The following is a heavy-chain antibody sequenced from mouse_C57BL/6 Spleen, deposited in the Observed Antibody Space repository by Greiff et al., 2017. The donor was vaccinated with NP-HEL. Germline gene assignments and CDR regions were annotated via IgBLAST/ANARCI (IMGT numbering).Heavy chain of an antibody. CDR2: IHPSDSDT. D-gene: IGHD1-1*01. V-gene: IGHV1-74*01. CDR3: AVVARPYYYALDY. J-gene: IGHJ4*01. Sequence: VQLQQPGAELVKPGASVKVSCTASGYTFTSYWMHWVKQRPGQGLEWIGRIHPSDSDTNYNQTFKGKATLTVDKSSSTAYMQLSSLTSEDSAVYYGAVVARPYYYALDYWGQGTSVTVSS. CDR1: GYTFTSYW.